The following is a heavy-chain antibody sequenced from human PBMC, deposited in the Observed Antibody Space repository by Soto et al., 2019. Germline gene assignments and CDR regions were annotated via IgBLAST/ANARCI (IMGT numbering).Heavy chain of an antibody. Sequence: SVKVSCKASGGTFSSYAISWVRQAPGQGLGWMGGIIPIFGTANYAQKFQGGVTITADESTSTAYMELSSLRSEDTAVYYCARDTFEYSSSSDPYNWFDPWGQGTLVTVSS. CDR3: ARDTFEYSSSSDPYNWFDP. CDR2: IIPIFGTA. D-gene: IGHD6-6*01. V-gene: IGHV1-69*13. J-gene: IGHJ5*02. CDR1: GGTFSSYA.